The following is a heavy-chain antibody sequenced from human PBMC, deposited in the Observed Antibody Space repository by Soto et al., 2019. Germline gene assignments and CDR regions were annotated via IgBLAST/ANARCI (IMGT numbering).Heavy chain of an antibody. Sequence: QVQLVQSGAEVKKPGASVKVSCKASGYTFTSYAMHWVRQAPGQRLEWMGWINAGKGNTKYSQKFQGRVTITRDTSASTAYMELSSLRSEDTAVYYCARVQDYYGSGSPPDYWGQGTLVTVSS. J-gene: IGHJ4*02. CDR2: INAGKGNT. CDR1: GYTFTSYA. CDR3: ARVQDYYGSGSPPDY. D-gene: IGHD3-10*01. V-gene: IGHV1-3*01.